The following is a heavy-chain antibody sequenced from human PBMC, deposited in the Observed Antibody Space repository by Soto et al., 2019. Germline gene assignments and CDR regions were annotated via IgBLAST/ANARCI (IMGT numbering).Heavy chain of an antibody. CDR2: ISYDESIK. V-gene: IGHV3-30-3*01. CDR3: TRTLYSGSYSEYYFDH. CDR1: GITFSSYA. J-gene: IGHJ4*02. Sequence: PGVSMRLSCAASGITFSSYAMPWVRQAPSKGLEWVAVISYDESIKFYADPVKGRFTISRDNSKNTVYLQMNSLRAEDTAVYYCTRTLYSGSYSEYYFDHWGQGTLVTVSS. D-gene: IGHD1-26*01.